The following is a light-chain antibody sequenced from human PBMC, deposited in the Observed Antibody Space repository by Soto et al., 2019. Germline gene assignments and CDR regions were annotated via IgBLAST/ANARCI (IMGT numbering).Light chain of an antibody. CDR2: CAX. CDR3: QQYSNLIT. V-gene: IGKV1-9*01. J-gene: IGKJ5*01. CDR1: HGISGH. Sequence: DIQLTQSPSLMSASVGDRVTITCLASHGISGHLSWYQQKXWXAPMLLIYCAXMVRRGVPSSFSGSESGTEFALTISSLQPEDFATDYCQQYSNLITFGQGTRLEIK.